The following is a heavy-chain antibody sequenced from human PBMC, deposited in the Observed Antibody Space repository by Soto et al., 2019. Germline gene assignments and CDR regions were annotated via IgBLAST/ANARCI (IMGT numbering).Heavy chain of an antibody. CDR1: GFTFSSYG. CDR2: IWYDGSNK. J-gene: IGHJ6*02. CDR3: ARDGWSHSNSAYGMDV. Sequence: GGSLRLSCAASGFTFSSYGMHWVRQAPGKGLELVAVIWYDGSNKYYADSVKGRFTISRDNSKNTLYLQMNSLRAEDTAVYYCARDGWSHSNSAYGMDVWGQGTTVTVSS. D-gene: IGHD4-4*01. V-gene: IGHV3-33*01.